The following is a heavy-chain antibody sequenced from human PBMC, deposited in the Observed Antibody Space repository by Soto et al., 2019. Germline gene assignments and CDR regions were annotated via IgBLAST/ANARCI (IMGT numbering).Heavy chain of an antibody. Sequence: PSETLSLTCTVSGGSISSYYWSWIRQPPGKGLEWIGYIYYSGSTNYNPSLKSRVTISVDTSKNQFSLKLSSVTAADTAVYYCARSRITMVRGVITPAYFDYWGQGTLVTVSS. V-gene: IGHV4-59*08. CDR3: ARSRITMVRGVITPAYFDY. CDR1: GGSISSYY. CDR2: IYYSGST. D-gene: IGHD3-10*01. J-gene: IGHJ4*02.